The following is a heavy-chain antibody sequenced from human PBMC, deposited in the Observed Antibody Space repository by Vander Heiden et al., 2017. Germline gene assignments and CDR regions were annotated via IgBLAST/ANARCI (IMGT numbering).Heavy chain of an antibody. Sequence: QEQLVQAGAEVKKPGASLKVSCKASGYMLTDYYINWVRQAPGQGLEGMGWINPDNGGTSFAQKFQGRLTMTRDMSISTAYMELRGLRPDDTAVYFCARDVEFVVEEDYYSVLDVWGQGTAVTVSS. D-gene: IGHD2-2*01. CDR1: GYMLTDYY. CDR2: INPDNGGT. J-gene: IGHJ6*02. CDR3: ARDVEFVVEEDYYSVLDV. V-gene: IGHV1-2*02.